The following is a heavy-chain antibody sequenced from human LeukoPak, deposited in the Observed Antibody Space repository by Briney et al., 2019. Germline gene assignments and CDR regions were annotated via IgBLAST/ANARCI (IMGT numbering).Heavy chain of an antibody. D-gene: IGHD6-19*01. CDR3: ARCDSGGWFFDS. CDR2: INQSGST. J-gene: IGHJ5*01. V-gene: IGHV4-34*01. CDR1: GGSFSGFS. Sequence: PSETLSLTCDVSGGSFSGFSWNWIRQPPGKGLEWLGEINQSGSTKYNPSLKSRVTISIDTSKSQFSLKMNSMTAADTAVYYCARCDSGGWFFDSWGQGALATVSS.